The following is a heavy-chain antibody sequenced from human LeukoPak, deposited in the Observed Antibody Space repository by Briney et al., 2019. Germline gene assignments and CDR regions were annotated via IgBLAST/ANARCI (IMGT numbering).Heavy chain of an antibody. Sequence: PSETLSLTCAVYGGSFSGYYWSWIRQPPGKGLEWIGEINHSGRTNYNPSLKSRVTISVDTSKNQFSLKLSSVTAADTAVYYCARGVYCSGGSCYIPSDYWGQGTLVTVSS. V-gene: IGHV4-34*01. CDR1: GGSFSGYY. J-gene: IGHJ4*02. CDR3: ARGVYCSGGSCYIPSDY. D-gene: IGHD2-15*01. CDR2: INHSGRT.